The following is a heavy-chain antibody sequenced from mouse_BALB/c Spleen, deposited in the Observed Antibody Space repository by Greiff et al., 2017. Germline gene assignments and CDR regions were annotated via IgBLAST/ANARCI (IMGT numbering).Heavy chain of an antibody. V-gene: IGHV1-14*01. D-gene: IGHD2-10*02. CDR1: GYTFTSYV. J-gene: IGHJ3*01. Sequence: EVQLQQSGAELAKPGASVKMSCKASGYTFTSYVMHWVKQKPGQGLEWIGYINPYNDGTKYNEKFKGKATLTSDKSSSTAYMELSSLTSEDSAVYYCARGGYGNSFAYWGQGTLVTVSA. CDR3: ARGGYGNSFAY. CDR2: INPYNDGT.